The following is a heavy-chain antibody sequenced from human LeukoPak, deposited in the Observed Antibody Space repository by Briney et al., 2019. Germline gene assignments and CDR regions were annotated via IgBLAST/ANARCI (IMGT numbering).Heavy chain of an antibody. Sequence: GGSLRLSCTASGFTFSAYAMMWVHQAPGKGPEWVSAIRGGGGSEFYADPVKGRFTISRDNSKNTLFLQMNNLRPEDTAVYYCGRDPNGDYIGAFDMWGPGTMVTVSS. CDR1: GFTFSAYA. CDR3: GRDPNGDYIGAFDM. J-gene: IGHJ3*02. CDR2: IRGGGGSE. D-gene: IGHD4-17*01. V-gene: IGHV3-23*01.